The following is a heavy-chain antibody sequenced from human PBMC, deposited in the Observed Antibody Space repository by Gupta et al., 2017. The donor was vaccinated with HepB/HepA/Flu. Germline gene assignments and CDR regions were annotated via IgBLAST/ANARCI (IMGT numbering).Heavy chain of an antibody. CDR2: ANRRSHT. V-gene: IGHV4-34*01. CDR1: GGSFSDHS. Sequence: QVQLQQWGAGLLKPSETPSLTCDVHGGSFSDHSWSCIRQPQGKGLEWIGEANRRSHTKYSPSLKSRVTISLDTSKNQFSLILNSVTAADTAVYFCARHLWKNYYPAYYFDSWGQGILVTVSS. D-gene: IGHD3-3*02. J-gene: IGHJ4*02. CDR3: ARHLWKNYYPAYYFDS.